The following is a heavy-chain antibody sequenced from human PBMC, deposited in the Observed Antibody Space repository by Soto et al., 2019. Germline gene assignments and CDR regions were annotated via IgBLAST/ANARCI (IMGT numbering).Heavy chain of an antibody. CDR2: INHSGST. V-gene: IGHV4-34*01. Sequence: SETLSLTCTVYGGSFSGYYWSWIRQPPGKGLEWIGEINHSGSTNYNPSLKSRVTISVDTSKNQFSLKLNSMTAADTAVYYCARHNYGSGSTYFDYWGQGTLVTVSS. J-gene: IGHJ4*02. CDR1: GGSFSGYY. CDR3: ARHNYGSGSTYFDY. D-gene: IGHD3-10*01.